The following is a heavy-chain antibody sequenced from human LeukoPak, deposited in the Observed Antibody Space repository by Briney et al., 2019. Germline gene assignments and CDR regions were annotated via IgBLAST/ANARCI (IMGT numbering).Heavy chain of an antibody. CDR3: ARDPFEL. CDR2: ITEGGSDK. D-gene: IGHD1-26*01. J-gene: IGHJ4*02. Sequence: GGSLRLSCEASGFTLSNRWMTWVRQAPGRGLEWVATITEGGSDKFYVDSVKGRFTISGDNGKNSLYPQMNSLRAEDTAVYYCARDPFELWGQGTLVTVSS. CDR1: GFTLSNRW. V-gene: IGHV3-7*01.